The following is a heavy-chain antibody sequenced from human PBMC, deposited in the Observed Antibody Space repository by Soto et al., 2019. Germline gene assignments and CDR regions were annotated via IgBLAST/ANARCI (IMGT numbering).Heavy chain of an antibody. CDR2: INAGGGNT. Sequence: PVGSLRLSCVTSLFTFNTFAMSCVRHAPGEGLEWVSAINAGGGNTHYADSVKGRFTISRDNSKNTLYLQMDSLRAEDTAVYYCARAWGSGWHYGMEVWGQGTTPNVSS. CDR3: ARAWGSGWHYGMEV. CDR1: LFTFNTFA. J-gene: IGHJ6*02. V-gene: IGHV3-23*01. D-gene: IGHD6-19*01.